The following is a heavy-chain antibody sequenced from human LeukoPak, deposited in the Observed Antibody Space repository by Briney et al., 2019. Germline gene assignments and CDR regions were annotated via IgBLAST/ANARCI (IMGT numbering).Heavy chain of an antibody. J-gene: IGHJ5*02. Sequence: TGGSLRLSCAASGVTFSSFTMTWVRQAPGKGLEWVSAIGGRGGSTYYADSLEGRFTIARDNSKDMVYLQMNSLKVEDTAIYYCGKEGGAWGQGTKVTVSS. V-gene: IGHV3-23*01. D-gene: IGHD3-16*01. CDR2: IGGRGGST. CDR1: GVTFSSFT. CDR3: GKEGGA.